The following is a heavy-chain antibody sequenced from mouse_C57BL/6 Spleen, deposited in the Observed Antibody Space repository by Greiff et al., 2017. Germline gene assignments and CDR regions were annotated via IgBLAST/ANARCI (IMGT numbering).Heavy chain of an antibody. CDR1: GYTFTSYW. CDR2: IDPSGSYT. V-gene: IGHV1-59*01. J-gene: IGHJ3*01. D-gene: IGHD1-1*01. CDR3: ARRHYYGNSEGLAY. Sequence: VQLQQPGAELVRPGTSVKLSCKASGYTFTSYWMNWVKQRPGQGLEWIGVIDPSGSYTNYNQKFKGKATLTVDTSSSTAYMQLSSLTSENSAVYYCARRHYYGNSEGLAYWGQGTLVTVSA.